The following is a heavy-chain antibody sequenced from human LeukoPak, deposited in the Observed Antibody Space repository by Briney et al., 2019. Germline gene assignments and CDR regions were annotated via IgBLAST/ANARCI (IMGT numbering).Heavy chain of an antibody. CDR1: GFTFSSYS. J-gene: IGHJ3*02. CDR2: ISSSSSYI. D-gene: IGHD2-15*01. Sequence: GGSLRLSCAASGFTFSSYSMNWVRQAPGKWLEWVSSISSSSSYIYYADSVKGRFTISRDNAKNSLYLQMNSLRAEDTAVYYCARVLYCSGGSCYGDAFDIWGQGTMVTVSS. V-gene: IGHV3-21*01. CDR3: ARVLYCSGGSCYGDAFDI.